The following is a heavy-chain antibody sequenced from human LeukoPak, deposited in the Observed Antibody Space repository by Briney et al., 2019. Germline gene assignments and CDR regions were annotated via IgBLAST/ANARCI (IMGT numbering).Heavy chain of an antibody. CDR2: ISGSGGST. CDR1: GFTFSSYA. D-gene: IGHD3-3*01. V-gene: IGHV3-23*01. CDR3: ARDRDNYDFWSGLTSYYFDY. J-gene: IGHJ4*02. Sequence: PGGSLRLSCAASGFTFSSYAMSWVRQAPGKGLEWVSAISGSGGSTYYADSVKGRFTISRDNSKNTLYLQMNSLRAEDTAVYYCARDRDNYDFWSGLTSYYFDYWGQGTLVTVSS.